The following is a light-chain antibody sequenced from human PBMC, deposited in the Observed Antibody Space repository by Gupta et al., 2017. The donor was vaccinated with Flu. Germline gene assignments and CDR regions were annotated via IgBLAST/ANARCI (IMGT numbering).Light chain of an antibody. Sequence: EIVLTQSPATLSLSPGERATLSCRASESVSVYLSWYQQKPGQSPRLLISDASNRATGIPARFSGSGSGTDFTLTISSLEPEDFALYYCQQRHKWPITFGGGTTVEVK. CDR3: QQRHKWPIT. CDR2: DAS. J-gene: IGKJ4*01. CDR1: ESVSVY. V-gene: IGKV3-11*01.